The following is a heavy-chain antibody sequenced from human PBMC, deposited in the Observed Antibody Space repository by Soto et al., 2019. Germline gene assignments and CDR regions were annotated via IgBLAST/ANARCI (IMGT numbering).Heavy chain of an antibody. D-gene: IGHD2-2*01. CDR1: GFTFSSYG. V-gene: IGHV3-30*18. Sequence: QVQLVESGGGVVQPGRSLRLSCAASGFTFSSYGMHWVRQAPGKGLEWVAVISCDGSNKYYADSVKGRFTISRDNSKNTLYLQMNSLRAEDTAVYDCAKDRYQLRWGYYFDYWCQGTLVTVSS. J-gene: IGHJ4*02. CDR3: AKDRYQLRWGYYFDY. CDR2: ISCDGSNK.